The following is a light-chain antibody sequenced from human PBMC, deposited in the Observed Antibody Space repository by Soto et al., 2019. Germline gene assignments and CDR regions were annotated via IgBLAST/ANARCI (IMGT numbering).Light chain of an antibody. CDR2: QVT. CDR3: SSYTDSSNDV. V-gene: IGLV2-14*01. J-gene: IGLJ1*01. CDR1: SSGLAIYNY. Sequence: QSALTQPASVSGSPGQSITISCTGTSSGLAIYNYVSWYQQQPGKAPKLMIYQVTNRPSGVANRFSGSRSGNPASLTISGLQAEDEADYYCSSYTDSSNDVFGTGTKLTVL.